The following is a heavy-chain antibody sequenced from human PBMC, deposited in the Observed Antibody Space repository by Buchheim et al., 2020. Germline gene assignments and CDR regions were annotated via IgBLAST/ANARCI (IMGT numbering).Heavy chain of an antibody. CDR2: ISYDGSNK. CDR3: ARGEEIAGEYYYYGMDV. D-gene: IGHD6-13*01. J-gene: IGHJ6*02. CDR1: GFTFSSYA. Sequence: QVQLVESGGGVVQPGRSLRLSCAASGFTFSSYAMHWVRQAPGKGLEWVAVISYDGSNKYYADSVKGRFTISRDNSKNTLYLQMNSLRAEDTAVYYCARGEEIAGEYYYYGMDVWGQGTT. V-gene: IGHV3-30-3*01.